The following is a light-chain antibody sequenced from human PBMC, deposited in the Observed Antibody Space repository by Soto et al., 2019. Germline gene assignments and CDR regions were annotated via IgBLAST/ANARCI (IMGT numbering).Light chain of an antibody. CDR1: SSDIGGYNY. J-gene: IGLJ1*01. CDR3: CSYSTSNSHNYV. Sequence: QSALTQPASVSGSPGQSITVSCTGTSSDIGGYNYVSWYQHHPGKAPQLIIYEVNLRPSGVSDRFSASKSGDTASLTISGLQAGDESYYYCCSYSTSNSHNYVFGTGTKLTVL. CDR2: EVN. V-gene: IGLV2-14*01.